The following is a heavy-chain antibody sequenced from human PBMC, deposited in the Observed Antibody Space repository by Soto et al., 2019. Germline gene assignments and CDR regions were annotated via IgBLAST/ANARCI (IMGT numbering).Heavy chain of an antibody. CDR3: AAGDWSHDYYHAMDV. CDR2: VKSKADGETS. CDR1: GFSFSNAW. V-gene: IGHV3-15*07. J-gene: IGHJ6*02. Sequence: VQLVESGGGLVKPGGSLSLSCAASGFSFSNAWMNWVRPAPGKGLEWVGRVKSKADGETSDYDVSVNGRFTISRDDSKNTRYPQRSSRRIDDTGVDCCAAGDWSHDYYHAMDVWGQGTKVTVSS. D-gene: IGHD1-1*01.